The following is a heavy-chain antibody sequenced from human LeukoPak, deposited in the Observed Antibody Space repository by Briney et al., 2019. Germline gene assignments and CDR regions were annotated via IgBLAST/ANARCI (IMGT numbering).Heavy chain of an antibody. CDR3: AKVVRGSSWSFDY. J-gene: IGHJ4*02. Sequence: PGGSLRLSCAASGFTFSSYAMSWVRQAPGKGLEWVSAISGGGGSTYYADSVKGRFTISRDNYKNTLYLQMNSLRAEDTAVYYCAKVVRGSSWSFDYWGQGTLVTVSS. V-gene: IGHV3-23*01. CDR2: ISGGGGST. D-gene: IGHD6-13*01. CDR1: GFTFSSYA.